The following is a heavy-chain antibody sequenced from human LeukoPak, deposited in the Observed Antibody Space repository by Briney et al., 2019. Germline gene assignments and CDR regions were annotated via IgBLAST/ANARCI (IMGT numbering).Heavy chain of an antibody. D-gene: IGHD1-14*01. Sequence: GASVKVSCKASGYTFTSYYMHWVRQAPGQGLEWMGRIIPIFGTANYAQKFQGRVTITTDESTSTAYMELSGLRSEDTAVYYCARDPPSGVWGRGTLVTVSS. V-gene: IGHV1-69*05. CDR1: GYTFTSYY. CDR2: IIPIFGTA. CDR3: ARDPPSGV. J-gene: IGHJ2*01.